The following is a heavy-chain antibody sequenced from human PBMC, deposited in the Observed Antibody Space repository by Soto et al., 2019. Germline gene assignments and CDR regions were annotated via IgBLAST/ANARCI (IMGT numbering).Heavy chain of an antibody. CDR3: ARVDYGDYPWFDP. D-gene: IGHD4-17*01. Sequence: QVQLQESGPGLVKPSDTLSLTCSVSGGSVSRHLYYWGWIRQPPGNGLEWIANVYYNGSTNYNPSLKSLVTISLDTSKNQFSLKLSSVTAADTAVYYCARVDYGDYPWFDPWGQGTPVTVAS. V-gene: IGHV4-61*01. CDR1: GGSVSRHLYY. J-gene: IGHJ5*02. CDR2: VYYNGST.